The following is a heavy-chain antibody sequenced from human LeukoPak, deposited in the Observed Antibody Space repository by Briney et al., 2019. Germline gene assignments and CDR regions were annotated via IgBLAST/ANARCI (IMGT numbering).Heavy chain of an antibody. CDR2: INPNSGGT. Sequence: ASVKVSCKASGYTFTGYYMHWVRQAPGQGLEWMGWINPNSGGTNYAQKFQGRVTMTRDTSISTAYMELSRLRSDDTAVYYCARVSAALNSSYISFEKYYFDYWGQGTLVTVSS. CDR3: ARVSAALNSSYISFEKYYFDY. D-gene: IGHD6-6*01. J-gene: IGHJ4*02. CDR1: GYTFTGYY. V-gene: IGHV1-2*02.